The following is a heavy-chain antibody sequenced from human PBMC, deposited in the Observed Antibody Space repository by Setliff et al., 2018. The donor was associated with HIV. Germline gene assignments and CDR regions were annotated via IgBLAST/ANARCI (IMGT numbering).Heavy chain of an antibody. V-gene: IGHV1-46*01. D-gene: IGHD6-6*01. CDR2: INPTGGST. J-gene: IGHJ3*02. CDR3: ARSSPLYSRSFDAFDI. CDR1: GYSFTSDY. Sequence: ASVKVSCKASGYSFTSDYMHWVRQAPGQGLEWMGIINPTGGSTYYAQKFQGRVTLTRDASTSTVYVELSSLRSEDTAVYYCARSSPLYSRSFDAFDIWGQGTRVTVSS.